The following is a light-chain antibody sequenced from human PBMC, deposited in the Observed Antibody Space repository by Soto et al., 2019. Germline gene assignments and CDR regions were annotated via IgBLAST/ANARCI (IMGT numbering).Light chain of an antibody. Sequence: QSALTQPASVSGSPGQSITISCTGTSSDVGGYKYVSWYQQHPDKVPKLMIYEVSNRPSGVSNRFSGSKSGNTAFLTISGLQAEDEADDYCSSYTSSNTLVVFGGGTKLTVL. CDR3: SSYTSSNTLVV. V-gene: IGLV2-14*01. CDR2: EVS. CDR1: SSDVGGYKY. J-gene: IGLJ2*01.